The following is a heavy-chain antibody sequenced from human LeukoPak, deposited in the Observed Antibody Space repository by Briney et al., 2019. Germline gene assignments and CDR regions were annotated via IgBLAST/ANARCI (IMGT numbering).Heavy chain of an antibody. CDR3: AKERQTTTAFDS. CDR1: AFTFSTNL. J-gene: IGHJ4*02. Sequence: PGGSLRLSCAASAFTFSTNLMAWVRQAPGKGLEWVSLISDSGGRTYYADSVKGRFTISRDNSKNTLYLQMSSLRVEDTAVYYCAKERQTTTAFDSWGQGTLVTVSS. D-gene: IGHD4-17*01. CDR2: ISDSGGRT. V-gene: IGHV3-23*01.